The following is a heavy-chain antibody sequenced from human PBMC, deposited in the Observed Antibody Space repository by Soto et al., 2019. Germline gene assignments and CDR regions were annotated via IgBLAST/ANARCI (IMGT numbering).Heavy chain of an antibody. V-gene: IGHV1-18*01. CDR3: ARDLDGSGSYYTDY. D-gene: IGHD3-10*01. CDR1: GYMFVTYG. CDR2: ISAYNGNT. Sequence: ASVQVSCKASGYMFVTYGINWVRQAPGQGLEWMGWISAYNGNTKYAPNLQGRVTMTTDASTSTAYMEMRSLRSDDTAVYYCARDLDGSGSYYTDYWGPGTLLTVS. J-gene: IGHJ4*02.